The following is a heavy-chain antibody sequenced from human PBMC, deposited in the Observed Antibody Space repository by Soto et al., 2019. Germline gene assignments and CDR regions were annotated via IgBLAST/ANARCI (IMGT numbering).Heavy chain of an antibody. V-gene: IGHV4-30-2*01. CDR3: AAGGGLPRYY. CDR1: VGSISSGGYS. D-gene: IGHD5-12*01. J-gene: IGHJ4*02. CDR2: IYHSGST. Sequence: LSLTCAVSVGSISSGGYSWSWIRQPPGKGLEWIGYIYHSGSTYYNPSLKSRVTISVDRSRNQFSLKLSSVTAADTAVYYCAAGGGLPRYYWGQGTLVTVSS.